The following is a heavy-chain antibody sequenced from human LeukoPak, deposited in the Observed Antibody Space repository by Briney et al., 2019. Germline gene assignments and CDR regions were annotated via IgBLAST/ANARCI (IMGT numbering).Heavy chain of an antibody. Sequence: GGSLRLSCVASGFTFSSYGMHWVRQAPGKGLEWVAVISYDGSNKYYADSVKGRFTISRDNSKNTLYLQMNSLRAEDTAVYYCAKAESGWETDGFDVWGQGTMVTVSS. CDR3: AKAESGWETDGFDV. CDR2: ISYDGSNK. D-gene: IGHD6-19*01. J-gene: IGHJ3*01. CDR1: GFTFSSYG. V-gene: IGHV3-30*18.